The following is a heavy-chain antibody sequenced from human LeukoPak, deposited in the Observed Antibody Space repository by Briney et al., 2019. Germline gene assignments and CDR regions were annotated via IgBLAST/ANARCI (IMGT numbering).Heavy chain of an antibody. J-gene: IGHJ4*02. Sequence: SETLSLTCTVSGGSISSYYWSWIRQPPGKGLEWIGYIYYSGSTNYNPSLKSRVTISVDTSKNQFSLKLSSVTAADTAVYYCAXXGLLXFGESPYYFDYWGQGTLVTVSS. CDR1: GGSISSYY. CDR3: AXXGLLXFGESPYYFDY. D-gene: IGHD3-10*01. V-gene: IGHV4-59*08. CDR2: IYYSGST.